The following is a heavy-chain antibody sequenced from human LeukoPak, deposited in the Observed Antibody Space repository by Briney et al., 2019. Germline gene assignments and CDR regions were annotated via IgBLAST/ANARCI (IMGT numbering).Heavy chain of an antibody. Sequence: ASVKVSCKASGHTFTSYGISWVRQAPGQGLEWMGWISAYNGNTNYAQKLQGRVTMTTDTSTSTAYMELRSLRSDDTAVYYCAREAVAAHRPDYWGQGTLVTVSS. J-gene: IGHJ4*02. CDR3: AREAVAAHRPDY. CDR2: ISAYNGNT. D-gene: IGHD6-19*01. CDR1: GHTFTSYG. V-gene: IGHV1-18*01.